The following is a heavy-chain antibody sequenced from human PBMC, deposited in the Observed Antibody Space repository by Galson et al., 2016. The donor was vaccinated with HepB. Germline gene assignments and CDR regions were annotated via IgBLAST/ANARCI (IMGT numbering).Heavy chain of an antibody. D-gene: IGHD3-3*01. CDR2: IVPTLGSA. CDR1: GGSFRSYA. V-gene: IGHV1-69*13. J-gene: IGHJ6*02. CDR3: ARVFGVVDYYYGMDV. Sequence: SVKVSCKASGGSFRSYAFSWVRQAPGQGLEWMGGIVPTLGSANYPQKFQGKVTVTADASASTVYMELTSLRSADTAVYYCARVFGVVDYYYGMDVWGQGTTVTVSS.